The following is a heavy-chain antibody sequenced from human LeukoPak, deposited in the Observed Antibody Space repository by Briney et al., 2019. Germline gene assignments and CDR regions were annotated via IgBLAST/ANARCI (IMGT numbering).Heavy chain of an antibody. CDR2: INHSGST. D-gene: IGHD2-2*01. J-gene: IGHJ5*02. V-gene: IGHV4-34*01. CDR1: GGSFSGYY. CDR3: ARLTRHIVVVPAAVPQFDP. Sequence: SETLSLTCAVYGGSFSGYYWSWIRQPPGKGLEWIGEINHSGSTNYNPSLKSRVTISVDTSKNQFSLKLSSVTAADTAVYYCARLTRHIVVVPAAVPQFDPWGQGTLVTVSS.